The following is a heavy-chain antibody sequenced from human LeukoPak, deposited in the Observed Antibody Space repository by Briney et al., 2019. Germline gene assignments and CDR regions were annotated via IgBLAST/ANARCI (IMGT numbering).Heavy chain of an antibody. CDR3: VRSDSSSSHTAFDI. Sequence: PSETLSLTCTVSGGSISSYYWSWIRQPAGKGLEWIGRIYSSGSTNHNPSLESRVTMSVDTSKNQFSLKVSSVTAADTAVYYCVRSDSSSSHTAFDIWGQGTMVTVSS. D-gene: IGHD6-13*01. CDR2: IYSSGST. CDR1: GGSISSYY. V-gene: IGHV4-4*07. J-gene: IGHJ3*02.